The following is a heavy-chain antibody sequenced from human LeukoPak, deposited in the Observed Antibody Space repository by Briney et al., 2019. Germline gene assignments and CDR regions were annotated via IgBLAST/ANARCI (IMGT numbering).Heavy chain of an antibody. CDR1: GFTFSNYW. D-gene: IGHD3-10*01. J-gene: IGHJ4*02. CDR3: ARDKKSGESSEIDY. Sequence: GGSLRLSCAASGFTFSNYWVHWVRQAPGKGLVWVSRINRDGSTTKYADSVKGRFTVSRDNARNTLNLQMNSLRAEDTAVYYCARDKKSGESSEIDYWGQGTLVTVSS. V-gene: IGHV3-74*03. CDR2: INRDGSTT.